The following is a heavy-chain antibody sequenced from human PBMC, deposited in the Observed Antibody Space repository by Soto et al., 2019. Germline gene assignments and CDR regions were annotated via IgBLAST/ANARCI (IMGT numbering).Heavy chain of an antibody. CDR1: GFSLSTSGVG. D-gene: IGHD4-17*01. V-gene: IGHV2-5*02. CDR2: IYWDDDK. Sequence: QITLKESGPTLVKPTQTLTLTCTFSGFSLSTSGVGVGWIRQPPGKALEWLALIYWDDDKRYSPSLKSRLTVTKDTSNNQVVLTMTNMDPVDTDTYYCAHRRSTVAVNWFDPWGQGTLVTVSS. CDR3: AHRRSTVAVNWFDP. J-gene: IGHJ5*02.